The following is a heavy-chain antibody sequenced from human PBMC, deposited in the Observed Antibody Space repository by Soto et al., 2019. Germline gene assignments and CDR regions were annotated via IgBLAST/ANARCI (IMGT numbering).Heavy chain of an antibody. CDR2: IYYSGST. CDR3: ARALGDIVVVVAAGWFDP. Sequence: QVQLQESGPGLVKPSQTLSLTCTVSGGSISSGDYYWSWIRQPPGKGREWIGYIYYSGSTYYNPSLMRRVTISVATPKNQFSLKLSSVTAADTAVYYWARALGDIVVVVAAGWFDPWGQGTLVTVSS. J-gene: IGHJ5*02. V-gene: IGHV4-30-4*01. CDR1: GGSISSGDYY. D-gene: IGHD2-15*01.